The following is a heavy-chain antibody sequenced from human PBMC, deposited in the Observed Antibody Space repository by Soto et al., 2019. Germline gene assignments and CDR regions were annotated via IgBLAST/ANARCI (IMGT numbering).Heavy chain of an antibody. Sequence: GGSLRLSCAASGFIVSNNYMGWVRRAPGKGLEWVSLIYTAGDTYYPGSVKGRFTISREKAKNSLYLQMNSLSAGDTAVYYCARELHGGSYGMDVWGQGTTVTVSS. CDR3: ARELHGGSYGMDV. CDR1: GFIVSNNY. CDR2: IYTAGDT. J-gene: IGHJ6*02. V-gene: IGHV3-13*01.